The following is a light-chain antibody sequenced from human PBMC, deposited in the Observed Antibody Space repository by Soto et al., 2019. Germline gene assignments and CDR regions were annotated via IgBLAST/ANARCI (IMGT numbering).Light chain of an antibody. CDR1: SSNIGSNY. CDR2: RNN. Sequence: QSVLTQPPSASGIPGQRVTISCSGSSSNIGSNYVYWYQQLPGTAPKLLIYRNNQRPSGVPDRFSGSKSGTSASLAISGLRSEDEADYYCAAWDDSLSGGGFGGGTKLTVL. CDR3: AAWDDSLSGGG. J-gene: IGLJ3*02. V-gene: IGLV1-47*01.